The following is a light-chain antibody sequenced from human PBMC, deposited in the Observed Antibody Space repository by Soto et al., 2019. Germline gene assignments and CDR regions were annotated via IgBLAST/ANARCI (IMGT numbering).Light chain of an antibody. CDR1: QSISSW. V-gene: IGKV1-5*03. J-gene: IGKJ1*01. CDR3: QQYETFSGT. Sequence: DIQMTQSPSTLSASVGDRVTITCRASQSISSWLAWYQQKPGEAPNLLIYKASSLESGVPSRFSGSGSGTEFTLTISSLQPDDFATYYCQQYETFSGTFGPGTKVEI. CDR2: KAS.